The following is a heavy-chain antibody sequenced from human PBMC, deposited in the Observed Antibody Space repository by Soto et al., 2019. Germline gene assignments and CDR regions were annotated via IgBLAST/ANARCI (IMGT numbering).Heavy chain of an antibody. J-gene: IGHJ6*02. D-gene: IGHD3-22*01. CDR2: INLDDSDT. Sequence: XESLNISCKASGDTFSSFWIAWVRQVPEKGLEWMGTINLDDSDTTYSPSFQGQVTTSADKSLNTAYLQWNSLKASDTAIFFCAKSDYFHTSGSLYGLDVWDQGTTVTVS. CDR1: GDTFSSFW. V-gene: IGHV5-51*01. CDR3: AKSDYFHTSGSLYGLDV.